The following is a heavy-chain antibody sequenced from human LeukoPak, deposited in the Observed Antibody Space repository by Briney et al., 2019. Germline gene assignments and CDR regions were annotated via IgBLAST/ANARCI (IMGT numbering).Heavy chain of an antibody. D-gene: IGHD6-13*01. Sequence: GGSLRLSCAASGFTFSSYAMSWVRQAPGKGLEWVSAISGSGSGTYYADSVKGRFTITRDNSKNTLYLQMNSLRAEDTALYYCAKTLHLVPGTAAEYFHHWGQGTLVTVSS. CDR3: AKTLHLVPGTAAEYFHH. CDR1: GFTFSSYA. V-gene: IGHV3-23*01. CDR2: ISGSGSGT. J-gene: IGHJ1*01.